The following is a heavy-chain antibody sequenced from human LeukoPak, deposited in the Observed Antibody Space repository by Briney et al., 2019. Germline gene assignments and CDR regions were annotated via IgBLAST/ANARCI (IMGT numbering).Heavy chain of an antibody. J-gene: IGHJ4*02. CDR1: GFTFSNAW. V-gene: IGHV3-15*01. CDR3: TTRYQYDYGFRSLEFDY. Sequence: GGSLRLSCAASGFTFSNAWMSWVRQAPGKGLEWVGRIKSKTDGGTTDYAAPVKGRFTISGDDSKNTLYLQMNSLKTEDTAVYYCTTRYQYDYGFRSLEFDYWGQGTLVPVSS. CDR2: IKSKTDGGTT. D-gene: IGHD3-10*01.